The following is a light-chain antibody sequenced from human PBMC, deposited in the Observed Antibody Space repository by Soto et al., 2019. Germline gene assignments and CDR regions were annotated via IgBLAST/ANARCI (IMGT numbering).Light chain of an antibody. CDR3: QQYNSYSPT. V-gene: IGKV1-5*03. CDR1: QSISSW. Sequence: DIPMTQSPATLSASVGDRVTIPCRASQSISSWLAWYQQKAGKAPNLLIYKASRLESGVPSRFSGSGSETEFTLTISGLQPGDSATYYCQQYNSYSPTFGQGTKV. J-gene: IGKJ1*01. CDR2: KAS.